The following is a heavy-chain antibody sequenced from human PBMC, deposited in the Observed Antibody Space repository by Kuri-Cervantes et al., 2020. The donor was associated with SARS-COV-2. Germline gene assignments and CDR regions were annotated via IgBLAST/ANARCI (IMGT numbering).Heavy chain of an antibody. CDR2: ISGSGGST. D-gene: IGHD3-22*01. CDR3: AKDYYYDSGGYPRVVVDY. CDR1: AFTFSSYA. J-gene: IGHJ4*02. V-gene: IGHV3-23*01. Sequence: GGSLRLSCAASAFTFSSYAMHWVRQAPGKGLEWVSAISGSGGSTYYADSVKGRFTISRDNSKNTLYLQMNSLRAEDTAVYYCAKDYYYDSGGYPRVVVDYWGQGTLVTVSS.